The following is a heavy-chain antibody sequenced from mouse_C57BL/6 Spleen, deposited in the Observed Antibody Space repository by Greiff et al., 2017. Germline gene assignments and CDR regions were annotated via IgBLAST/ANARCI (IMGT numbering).Heavy chain of an antibody. J-gene: IGHJ2*01. D-gene: IGHD2-2*01. CDR2: INPGSGGT. CDR3: ARGGLRRREFVY. CDR1: GYAFTNYL. Sequence: QVQLQQSGAELVRPGTSVKVSCKASGYAFTNYLIEWVKQRPGQGLEWIGVINPGSGGTNYNEKFKGKATLTADKSSSTAYMQLSSLTSEDSAVYFCARGGLRRREFVYWGQGTTLTVSS. V-gene: IGHV1-54*01.